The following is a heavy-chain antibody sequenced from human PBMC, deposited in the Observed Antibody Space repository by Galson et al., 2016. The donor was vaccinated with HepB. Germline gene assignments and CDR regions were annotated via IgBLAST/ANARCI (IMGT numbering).Heavy chain of an antibody. J-gene: IGHJ4*02. V-gene: IGHV1-46*01. Sequence: SVKVSCKASGYTFTSYYIHWVRQAPRQGLEWMGIINPVGGTTTYSQMFQGRVTMTRDTSTSTFYMELRSLRSEDTAVYYCARDYFDSSGYDLGFFAYWGQGTPVTVSS. CDR1: GYTFTSYY. CDR2: INPVGGTT. D-gene: IGHD3-22*01. CDR3: ARDYFDSSGYDLGFFAY.